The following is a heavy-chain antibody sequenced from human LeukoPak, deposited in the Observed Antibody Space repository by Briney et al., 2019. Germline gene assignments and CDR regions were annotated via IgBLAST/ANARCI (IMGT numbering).Heavy chain of an antibody. J-gene: IGHJ3*02. Sequence: SVKVSCKASGGTFSSYAISWARQAPGQGLEWMGGIIPIFGTANYAQKFQGRVTITADKSTSTAYMELSSLRSEDTAVYYCARGTFGSKGAFDIWGQGTMVTVSS. CDR2: IIPIFGTA. CDR1: GGTFSSYA. V-gene: IGHV1-69*06. CDR3: ARGTFGSKGAFDI. D-gene: IGHD2-15*01.